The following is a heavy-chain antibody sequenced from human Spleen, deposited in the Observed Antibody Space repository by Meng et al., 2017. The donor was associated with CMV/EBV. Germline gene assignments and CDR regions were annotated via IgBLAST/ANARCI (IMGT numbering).Heavy chain of an antibody. CDR1: YA. CDR2: ISYDGSNN. V-gene: IGHV3-30*04. Sequence: YARNWVRQAPGKGLEWVAFISYDGSNNYYADSVKGRFTISRDNSKNTLYLQMNSLRAEDTAVYYCAREAIRYEVWWELYYYYGMDVWGQGTTVTVSS. D-gene: IGHD1-26*01. J-gene: IGHJ6*02. CDR3: AREAIRYEVWWELYYYYGMDV.